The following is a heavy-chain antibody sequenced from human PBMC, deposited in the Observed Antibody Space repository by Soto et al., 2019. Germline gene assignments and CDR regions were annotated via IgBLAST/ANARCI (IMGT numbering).Heavy chain of an antibody. Sequence: QLQLQESGPGLVKPSETLSLTCTVSGGSISSDIHYWGWIRQPPGKGLELIGTIYYSGNIYNNPSLRSRVTLSMDTSKNQFSLRLTSVTAADTAVYYCARHTDCGSGSSCLGSDNMDTDAFDIWGQGTMVTVS. J-gene: IGHJ3*02. D-gene: IGHD3-10*01. CDR2: IYYSGNI. CDR1: GGSISSDIHY. CDR3: ARHTDCGSGSSCLGSDNMDTDAFDI. V-gene: IGHV4-39*01.